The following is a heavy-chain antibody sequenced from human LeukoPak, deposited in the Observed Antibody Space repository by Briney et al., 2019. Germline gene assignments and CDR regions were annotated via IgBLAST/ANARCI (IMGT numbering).Heavy chain of an antibody. D-gene: IGHD3-9*01. J-gene: IGHJ3*02. CDR1: GASISGNY. V-gene: IGHV4-59*12. CDR3: ARLGQTVTGFYSLDI. Sequence: KPSETLSLTCSVSGASISGNYWSWIRQPPGKGLEFIGYMFHSGSTNYNPSLKSRVITSLDASKNQFSLKLFSVTAADTAVNYCARLGQTVTGFYSLDIWGQGTMVTVSS. CDR2: MFHSGST.